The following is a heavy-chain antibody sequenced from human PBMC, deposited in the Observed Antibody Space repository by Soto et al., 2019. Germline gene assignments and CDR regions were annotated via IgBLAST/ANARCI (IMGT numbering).Heavy chain of an antibody. CDR2: LYDVDGS. V-gene: IGHV3-53*01. Sequence: DVQLVESGGGLIQPGESLRLSCAAFGLTISGKKYVAWVRQAPGKGLEWVSALYDVDGSFYADSVKGRLTTSSDSSKTTVYLQMNHLRPDDTAVYYCATWHEREHAYDVWGQGTTVTVSS. J-gene: IGHJ3*01. CDR3: ATWHEREHAYDV. CDR1: GLTISGKKY. D-gene: IGHD1-1*01.